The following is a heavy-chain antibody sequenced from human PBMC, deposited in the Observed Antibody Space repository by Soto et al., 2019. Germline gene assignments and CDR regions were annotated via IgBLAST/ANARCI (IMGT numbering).Heavy chain of an antibody. CDR2: ITPFNGNT. D-gene: IGHD6-13*01. Sequence: GASVKVSCKASGYTFTYRYLHWVRQAPGQALEWMGWITPFNGNTNYAQKFQDRVTITRDRSMSTAYMELSSLRSEDTAMYYCARSLGLAEHGARADYYGMDVWGKGTTVTVSS. V-gene: IGHV1-45*02. CDR3: ARSLGLAEHGARADYYGMDV. CDR1: GYTFTYRY. J-gene: IGHJ6*04.